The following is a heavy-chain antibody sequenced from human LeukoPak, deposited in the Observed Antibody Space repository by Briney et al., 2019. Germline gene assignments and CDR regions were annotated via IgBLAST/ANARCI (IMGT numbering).Heavy chain of an antibody. V-gene: IGHV1-18*01. D-gene: IGHD6-13*01. CDR3: ASEGSIAAAGTDY. J-gene: IGHJ4*02. CDR1: GYTFTSYG. Sequence: ASVKVSCKASGYTFTSYGFSWVRQAPGQGLEWMGWISAYNGNTNYAQTFQGRVTMTTDTSTRTAYMELRSLRSDDTAVYYCASEGSIAAAGTDYWGQGTLVTVSS. CDR2: ISAYNGNT.